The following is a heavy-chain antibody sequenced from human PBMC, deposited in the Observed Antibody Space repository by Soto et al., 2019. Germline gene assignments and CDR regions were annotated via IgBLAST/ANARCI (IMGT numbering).Heavy chain of an antibody. CDR1: GFTFSNYA. CDR2: ISYDGSNK. Sequence: GGSLRLSFAASGFTFSNYAMHWVRQAPGKGLEWVAVISYDGSNKYYADSVLGRFTISRDNSKNALYLQMNSLRAEDTALYYCAREANYFGSGSYYGRYYDYYNYYGLDVWGQGTTVTVSS. D-gene: IGHD3-10*01. J-gene: IGHJ6*02. V-gene: IGHV3-30-3*01. CDR3: AREANYFGSGSYYGRYYDYYNYYGLDV.